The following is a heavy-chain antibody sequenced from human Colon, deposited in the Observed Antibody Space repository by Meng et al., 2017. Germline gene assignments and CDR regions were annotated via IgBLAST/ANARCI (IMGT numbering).Heavy chain of an antibody. CDR2: IDHRGSA. D-gene: IGHD3-16*02. V-gene: IGHV4-4*02. CDR1: CVSVSVNSY. Sequence: QLKWRGPGTGLVKLSETLSLAVSCSCVSVSVNSYWSWVRQPPGRGLEWIGQIDHRGSAYYRPSLNSRVTMSLDKSRNQFSLRLTSVTAADTALYYCARHQNGGTYPLDYWGQGTLVTVSS. CDR3: ARHQNGGTYPLDY. J-gene: IGHJ4*02.